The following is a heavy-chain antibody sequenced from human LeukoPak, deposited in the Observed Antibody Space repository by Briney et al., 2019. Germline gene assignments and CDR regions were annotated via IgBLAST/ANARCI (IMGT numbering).Heavy chain of an antibody. J-gene: IGHJ4*02. CDR2: ISSSGGNT. CDR1: GFTLSSYA. Sequence: PGGSLRLSCAASGFTLSSYAMNWVRHTPGKGLEWVSGISSSGGNTYYADFVKGRFTISRDNSKNTLYLQMNSLRAEDTAVYYCAKGPYGSGWYYFDYWGQGTLVTVSS. D-gene: IGHD6-19*01. CDR3: AKGPYGSGWYYFDY. V-gene: IGHV3-23*01.